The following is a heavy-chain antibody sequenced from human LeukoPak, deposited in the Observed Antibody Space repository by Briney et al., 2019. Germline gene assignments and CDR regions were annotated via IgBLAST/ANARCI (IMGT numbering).Heavy chain of an antibody. CDR3: ARGRGYYGSGTSYGMGV. CDR1: GFTFSSYG. V-gene: IGHV3-33*01. CDR2: IWYDGSNK. D-gene: IGHD3-10*01. Sequence: PGRSLRLSCAASGFTFSSYGMHWVRQAPGKGLEWVAVIWYDGSNKYYADSVKGRFTISRDNSKNTLYLQMNSLRAEDTAVYYCARGRGYYGSGTSYGMGVWGQGITVTVSS. J-gene: IGHJ6*02.